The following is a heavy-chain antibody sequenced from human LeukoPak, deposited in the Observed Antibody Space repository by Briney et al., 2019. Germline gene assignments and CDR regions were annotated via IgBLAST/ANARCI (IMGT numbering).Heavy chain of an antibody. CDR3: ARVGYYYDSSGDY. CDR2: IYYSGST. J-gene: IGHJ4*02. CDR1: GGSISSYY. V-gene: IGHV4-59*12. Sequence: SQTLSLAFTVSGGSISSYYWGWIRQPPRKGLEWIGYIYYSGSTNYNPSLKSRVTISVDKSKNQFSLKLSSVTAADTAVYYCARVGYYYDSSGDYWGQGTLVTVSS. D-gene: IGHD3-22*01.